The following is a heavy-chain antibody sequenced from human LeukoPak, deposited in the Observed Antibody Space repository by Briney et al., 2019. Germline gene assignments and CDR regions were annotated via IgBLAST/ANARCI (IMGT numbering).Heavy chain of an antibody. D-gene: IGHD3-22*01. CDR2: ISNSGSST. V-gene: IGHV3-23*01. CDR3: AKDPPRSRAIVDAFDI. J-gene: IGHJ3*02. Sequence: PGGSPRLSCAASGFTFSNYAMIWVRQAPGKGLEWVSVISNSGSSTDYADSVKGRFTISRDNSKNTLYLQMNSLRAEDTAVYYCAKDPPRSRAIVDAFDIWGQGTLVTVSS. CDR1: GFTFSNYA.